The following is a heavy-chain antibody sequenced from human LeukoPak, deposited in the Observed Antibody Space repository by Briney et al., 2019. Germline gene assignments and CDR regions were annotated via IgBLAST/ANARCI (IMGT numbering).Heavy chain of an antibody. D-gene: IGHD2-2*01. CDR3: ARVGPSLLLDLGYCSSTSCYLPLDY. V-gene: IGHV3-21*01. J-gene: IGHJ4*02. CDR2: ISPWSDYI. Sequence: GGSLRLSCAASGFDFSSYSMNWVRQAPGKGLEWVSAISPWSDYIYYVDSVKGRFTISRDYAKNSLYLQMNSLRAEDTAVYYCARVGPSLLLDLGYCSSTSCYLPLDYWGQGTLVTVSS. CDR1: GFDFSSYS.